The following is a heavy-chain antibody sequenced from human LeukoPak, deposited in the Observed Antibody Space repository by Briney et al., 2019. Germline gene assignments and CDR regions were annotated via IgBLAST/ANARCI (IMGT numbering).Heavy chain of an antibody. J-gene: IGHJ4*02. D-gene: IGHD4-17*01. Sequence: PGGSLRLSCAASGFTFSNYGMHWVRQAPGKGLEWVAVISYDGTNKYYADSVKGRFTISRDNSKNTLYLQMNSLRAEDTAVYYCASGGYGEPFDYWGQGTLVTVSS. CDR1: GFTFSNYG. CDR2: ISYDGTNK. CDR3: ASGGYGEPFDY. V-gene: IGHV3-30*03.